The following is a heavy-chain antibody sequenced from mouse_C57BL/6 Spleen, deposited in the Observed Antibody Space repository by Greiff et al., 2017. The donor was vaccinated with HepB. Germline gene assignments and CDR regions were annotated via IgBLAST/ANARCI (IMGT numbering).Heavy chain of an antibody. Sequence: EVQLMESEGGLVQPGSSMKLSCTASGFTFSDYYMAWVRQVPEKGLEWVANINYDGSSTYYLDSLKSRFIISRDNAKNILYLQMSSLKSEDTATYYCAIYGSSYDWYFDVWGTGTTVTVSS. CDR1: GFTFSDYY. D-gene: IGHD1-1*01. CDR3: AIYGSSYDWYFDV. CDR2: INYDGSST. J-gene: IGHJ1*03. V-gene: IGHV5-16*01.